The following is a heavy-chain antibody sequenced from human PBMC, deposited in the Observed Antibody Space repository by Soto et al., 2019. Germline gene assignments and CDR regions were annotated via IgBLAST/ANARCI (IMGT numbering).Heavy chain of an antibody. CDR3: AKDRHLLRYFDWLRPYGMDV. CDR1: GFSFSTYY. J-gene: IGHJ6*02. CDR2: IGNTGGDT. D-gene: IGHD3-9*01. Sequence: PGGSLRLSCAASGFSFSTYYMHWVRQAPGKGLEYVAAIGNTGGDTYYTNSVKGRFTISRDNSKNTLYLQMDSLRAEDTAVYYCAKDRHLLRYFDWLRPYGMDVWGQGTTVTVSS. V-gene: IGHV3-64*01.